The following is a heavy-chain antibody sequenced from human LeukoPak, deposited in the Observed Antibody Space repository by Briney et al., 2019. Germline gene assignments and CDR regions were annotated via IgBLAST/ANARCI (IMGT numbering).Heavy chain of an antibody. D-gene: IGHD3-22*01. Sequence: GASVKVSCTASGYTXTGYYMQWVRQAPGQGLEWMGWINPHSGGTDYAQKFQGRGTMIRETSISTAYIELSRLRSDDTAVYYCARRPDYDSVYSLDFWGQGTLVTVSS. V-gene: IGHV1-2*02. J-gene: IGHJ4*02. CDR1: GYTXTGYY. CDR2: INPHSGGT. CDR3: ARRPDYDSVYSLDF.